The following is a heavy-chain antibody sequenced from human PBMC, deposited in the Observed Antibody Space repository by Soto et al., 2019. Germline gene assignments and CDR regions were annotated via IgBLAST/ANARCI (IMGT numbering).Heavy chain of an antibody. J-gene: IGHJ4*02. CDR2: IWYDGSSQ. CDR1: GFNFRNHG. D-gene: IGHD6-13*01. V-gene: IGHV3-33*01. Sequence: QVQLVESGGGVVQPGGSLRVSCAASGFNFRNHGMHWVRQAPGKGLEWVAVIWYDGSSQYYADSVKGRFTISRDNRENTLYLQMTSLRSDDTAIYYCVRDLGQQAYSFDYWGQGTGVTVSS. CDR3: VRDLGQQAYSFDY.